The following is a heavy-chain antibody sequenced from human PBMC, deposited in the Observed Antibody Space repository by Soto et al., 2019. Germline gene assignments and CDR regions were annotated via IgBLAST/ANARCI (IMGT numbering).Heavy chain of an antibody. J-gene: IGHJ4*02. CDR2: ISGSADST. Sequence: EVQLLESGGGLVQPGGSLRLSCAASGFTFSRYAMSWVRQAPGKGLEWVSAISGSADSTYYADSLKGRFTISRDNSKNTLYLQMNSLRADDMAVYYCAKEDVVLATMAGWVVRIHDYWGQGTLGTVSS. CDR3: AKEDVVLATMAGWVVRIHDY. CDR1: GFTFSRYA. D-gene: IGHD2-2*01. V-gene: IGHV3-23*01.